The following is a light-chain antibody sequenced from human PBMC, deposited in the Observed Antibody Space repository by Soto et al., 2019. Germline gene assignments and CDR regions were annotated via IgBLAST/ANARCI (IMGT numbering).Light chain of an antibody. CDR3: CSFARSTTFYV. V-gene: IGLV2-23*01. J-gene: IGLJ1*01. Sequence: QSVLTQPASVSGSPGQSITISCSGTSSDVGSSNLVSWYQQHPGKAPKLIIFEGDRRPSGASGRFSGSKSGNTASLTISGLQAEDEADYYCCSFARSTTFYVFGTGTKVTVL. CDR1: SSDVGSSNL. CDR2: EGD.